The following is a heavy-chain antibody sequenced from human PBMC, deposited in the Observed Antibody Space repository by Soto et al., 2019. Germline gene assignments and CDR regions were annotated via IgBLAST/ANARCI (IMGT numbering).Heavy chain of an antibody. D-gene: IGHD3-10*01. CDR1: GGSITSYY. CDR2: IFYSGIS. V-gene: IGHV4-59*01. J-gene: IGHJ4*02. CDR3: ARDAFYGSGSYHAN. Sequence: QVRLQESGPGLVKPSETLSLTCTVSGGSITSYYWSWIRQSPGKELEWIGYIFYSGISKYKPSLKGRVTMSVDTAKNQFSLKLTSVTAADTAVYYCARDAFYGSGSYHANWGQGTLVTVSS.